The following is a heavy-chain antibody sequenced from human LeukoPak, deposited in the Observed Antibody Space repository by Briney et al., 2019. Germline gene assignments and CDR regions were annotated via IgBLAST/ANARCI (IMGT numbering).Heavy chain of an antibody. CDR3: ARVRIAVAGIVAFDI. J-gene: IGHJ3*02. Sequence: PSETLSLTCTVSGGSISSYYWSWIRQPAGKGLEWIGRIYTSGSTNYNPSLKSRVTMSVDTSKNQFSLKLSSVTAADTAVYYCARVRIAVAGIVAFDIWGQGTMVTVSS. D-gene: IGHD6-19*01. CDR2: IYTSGST. V-gene: IGHV4-4*07. CDR1: GGSISSYY.